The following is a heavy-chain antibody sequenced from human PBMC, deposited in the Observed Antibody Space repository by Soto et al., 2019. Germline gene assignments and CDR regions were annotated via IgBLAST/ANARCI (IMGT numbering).Heavy chain of an antibody. Sequence: TSVTVSCKVSGYTLTEFAMHWVRTAKDPVLEWMGGFDPEDGETIYAQKFQGRVTMTEDTSTDTAYMELSSLRSEDTAVYYCATDLRGGARYFDWLLPRNYYFDYWGQGTLVTVSA. CDR3: ATDLRGGARYFDWLLPRNYYFDY. CDR2: FDPEDGET. J-gene: IGHJ4*02. V-gene: IGHV1-24*01. D-gene: IGHD3-9*01. CDR1: GYTLTEFA.